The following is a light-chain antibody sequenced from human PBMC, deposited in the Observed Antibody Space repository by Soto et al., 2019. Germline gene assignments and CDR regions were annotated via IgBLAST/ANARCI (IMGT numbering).Light chain of an antibody. J-gene: IGLJ2*01. CDR1: NSDVGGYNY. CDR2: DVS. Sequence: QSVLTQPRSVSGSPGQSVTISCTGTNSDVGGYNYVSWYQQNPDKAPKVMIYDVSKRPSGVPDRFSGSKSGNTASLTISGLQAEDEADYYCCSYAGSNTLVFGGGTKLTVL. CDR3: CSYAGSNTLV. V-gene: IGLV2-11*01.